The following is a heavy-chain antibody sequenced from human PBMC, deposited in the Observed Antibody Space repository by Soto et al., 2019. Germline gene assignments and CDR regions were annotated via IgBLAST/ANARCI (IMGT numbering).Heavy chain of an antibody. Sequence: SETLSLTCAVYGGSFSGYYWSWIRQPPGKGLEWIGEINHSGSTNYNPSLKSRVTISVDTSKNQFSLKLSSVTAADTAVYYCARAVIQLGRAYYYYYYGMDVWGQGTTVTVSS. CDR3: ARAVIQLGRAYYYYYYGMDV. D-gene: IGHD5-18*01. V-gene: IGHV4-34*01. CDR1: GGSFSGYY. CDR2: INHSGST. J-gene: IGHJ6*02.